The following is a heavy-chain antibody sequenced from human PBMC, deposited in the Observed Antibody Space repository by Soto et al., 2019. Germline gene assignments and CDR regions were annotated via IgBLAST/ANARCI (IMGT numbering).Heavy chain of an antibody. Sequence: QLQLQESGPGLVKPSETLSLTCTVSGGSISSSSYYWGWIRQPPGKGLEWIGSIYYSGSTYYNPSLKSRVXXSXDXXKNQFSLKLSSVTAADTAVYYCARLLRHNYYGMDVWGQGTTVTVSS. V-gene: IGHV4-39*01. D-gene: IGHD5-12*01. CDR2: IYYSGST. CDR3: ARLLRHNYYGMDV. CDR1: GGSISSSSYY. J-gene: IGHJ6*02.